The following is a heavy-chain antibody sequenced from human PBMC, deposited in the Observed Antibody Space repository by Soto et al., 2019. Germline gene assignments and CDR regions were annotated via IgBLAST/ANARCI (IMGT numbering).Heavy chain of an antibody. CDR1: GFTFSSYG. V-gene: IGHV3-33*01. CDR2: IWYDGSNK. CDR3: ARGDMIVVVTAIHLLYGMDV. Sequence: QVPLVESGGGVVQPGRSLRLSCAASGFTFSSYGMHWVRQAPGKGLEWGAVIWYDGSNKYYADSVKGRFTISRDNSKNTLYLRMISLRAEDTAVYYCARGDMIVVVTAIHLLYGMDVWGQGTTVTVAS. J-gene: IGHJ6*02. D-gene: IGHD2-21*02.